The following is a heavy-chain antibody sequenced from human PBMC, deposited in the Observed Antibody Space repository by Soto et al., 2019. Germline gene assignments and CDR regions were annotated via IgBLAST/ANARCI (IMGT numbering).Heavy chain of an antibody. V-gene: IGHV3-33*01. CDR3: ARDGPYDILTGSPGGYFDY. CDR1: GFTFSSYG. D-gene: IGHD3-9*01. Sequence: GGSLRLSCAASGFTFSSYGMHWVRQAPGKGLEWVAVIWYDGSNKYYADSVKGRFTISRDNSKNTLYLQMNSLRAEDTAVYYCARDGPYDILTGSPGGYFDYWGQGTLVTVSS. CDR2: IWYDGSNK. J-gene: IGHJ4*02.